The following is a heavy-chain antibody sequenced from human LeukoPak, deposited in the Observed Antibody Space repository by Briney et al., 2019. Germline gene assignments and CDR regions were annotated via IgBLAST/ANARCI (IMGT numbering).Heavy chain of an antibody. CDR3: ARTYCGGGSCYEKATKYFQH. CDR2: INHSGST. D-gene: IGHD2-15*01. Sequence: SETLSLTCAVYGGSFSGYYWSWIRQPPGKGLEWIGEINHSGSTNYNPSLKSRVTISVDTSKNQFSLKLSSVTAADTAVYYCARTYCGGGSCYEKATKYFQHWGQGTLVTVSS. J-gene: IGHJ1*01. CDR1: GGSFSGYY. V-gene: IGHV4-34*01.